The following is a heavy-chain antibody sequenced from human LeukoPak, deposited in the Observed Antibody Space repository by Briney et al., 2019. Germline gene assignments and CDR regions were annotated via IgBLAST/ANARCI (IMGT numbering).Heavy chain of an antibody. Sequence: ASVKVSCKASGYTFTDYYMHWVRQAPGQGLEWMGWINPNSGNTNFAQKFQGRVTMTRDTSISTAYMELSRLTSGDTAVYYCARNPLDYGDYFFDYWGQGTLVPVSS. CDR2: INPNSGNT. V-gene: IGHV1-2*02. CDR3: ARNPLDYGDYFFDY. J-gene: IGHJ4*02. D-gene: IGHD4-17*01. CDR1: GYTFTDYY.